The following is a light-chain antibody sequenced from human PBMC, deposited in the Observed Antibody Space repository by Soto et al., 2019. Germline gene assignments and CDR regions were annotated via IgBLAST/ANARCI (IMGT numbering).Light chain of an antibody. Sequence: DIQMTPSPSSLSASVGDRVTITCQASQDISNYLNWYQQKPGKAPKLLIYDASNFETGVPSRFSGSGSGTDFTFTISSLQPEDIATYYCQQYDNLPITFGGGTKVEIK. CDR1: QDISNY. J-gene: IGKJ4*01. CDR3: QQYDNLPIT. V-gene: IGKV1-33*01. CDR2: DAS.